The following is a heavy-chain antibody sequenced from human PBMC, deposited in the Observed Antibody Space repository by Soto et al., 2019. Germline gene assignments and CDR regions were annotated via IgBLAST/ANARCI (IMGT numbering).Heavy chain of an antibody. J-gene: IGHJ4*02. CDR2: IYYSGST. CDR3: ERSDGRY. CDR1: GGSISSYY. V-gene: IGHV4-59*01. Sequence: SEALSLTCTVSGGSISSYYWSWIRQPPGKGLEWIGYIYYSGSTNYNPSLKSRVTISVDTSKNQFSLKLSSVTAADTAVYYCERSDGRYWGQGTLVTVSS.